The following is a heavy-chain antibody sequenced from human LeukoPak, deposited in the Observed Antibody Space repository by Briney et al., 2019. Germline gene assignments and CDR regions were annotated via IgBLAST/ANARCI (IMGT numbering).Heavy chain of an antibody. CDR1: GYSFTSYW. Sequence: GESLKVSCKGSGYSFTSYWIGWVRQMPGKGLEWMGTIYPGDSNTIYSPSFQGRVTISADKSISTAYLQWSSLKASDTAMYYCARTYGSGKGDFDYWGQGTLVTVSS. J-gene: IGHJ4*02. CDR2: IYPGDSNT. D-gene: IGHD3-10*01. V-gene: IGHV5-51*01. CDR3: ARTYGSGKGDFDY.